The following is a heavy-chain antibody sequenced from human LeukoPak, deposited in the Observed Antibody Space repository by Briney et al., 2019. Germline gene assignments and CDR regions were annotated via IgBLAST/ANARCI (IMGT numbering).Heavy chain of an antibody. Sequence: PGGSLTLSCEASGLTFSNHGMSWVRQARGKGLQWVSAITGDGTTTYCADSVKGRFTISRDNSKYMLYLQMGSLRAEDTAVYYCAKMNGDFEYWGQGALVPVSS. CDR2: ITGDGTTT. CDR3: AKMNGDFEY. J-gene: IGHJ4*02. D-gene: IGHD1-1*01. CDR1: GLTFSNHG. V-gene: IGHV3-23*01.